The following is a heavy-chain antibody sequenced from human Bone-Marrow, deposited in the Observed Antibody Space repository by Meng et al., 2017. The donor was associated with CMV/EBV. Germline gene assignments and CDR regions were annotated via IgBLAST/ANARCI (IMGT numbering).Heavy chain of an antibody. D-gene: IGHD2-15*01. V-gene: IGHV1-69*10. CDR3: ARDPSEYCSGGSCPIGGMAV. CDR2: IIPILGIA. CDR1: GGTFSSYA. Sequence: SVKVSCKASGGTFSSYAISWVRQAPGQGLEWMGGIIPILGIANYAQKFQGRVTITADKSTSTAYMELSSLRSEDTAVYYCARDPSEYCSGGSCPIGGMAVWGPGPTVTGSS. J-gene: IGHJ6*01.